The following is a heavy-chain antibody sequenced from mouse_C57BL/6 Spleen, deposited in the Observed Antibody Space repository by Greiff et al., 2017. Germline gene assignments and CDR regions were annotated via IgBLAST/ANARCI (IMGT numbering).Heavy chain of an antibody. CDR1: GFTFSDYG. J-gene: IGHJ1*03. CDR2: ISSGSSTI. Sequence: EVKLMESGGGLVKPGGSLKLSCAASGFTFSDYGMHWVRQAPEKGLEWVAYISSGSSTIYYADTVKGRFTISRDNANNTLFLQMTSLRSEETAVDYCARRYDSHWYFDVWGTGTTVTVAS. V-gene: IGHV5-17*01. CDR3: ARRYDSHWYFDV. D-gene: IGHD2-4*01.